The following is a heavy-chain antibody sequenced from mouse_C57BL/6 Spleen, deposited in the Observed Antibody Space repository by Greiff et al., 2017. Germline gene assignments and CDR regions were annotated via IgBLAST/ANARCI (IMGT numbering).Heavy chain of an antibody. D-gene: IGHD1-1*01. CDR3: ARHNYGSSHWYFDV. CDR2: IDPSDSYT. J-gene: IGHJ1*03. V-gene: IGHV1-69*01. Sequence: MPGQGLEWIGEIDPSDSYTNYNQKFKGKSTLTVDKSSSTAYMQLSSLTSEDSAVYYCARHNYGSSHWYFDVWGTGTTVTVSS.